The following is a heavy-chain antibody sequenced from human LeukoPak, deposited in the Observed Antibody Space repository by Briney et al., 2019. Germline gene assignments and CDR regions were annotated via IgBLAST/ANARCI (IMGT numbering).Heavy chain of an antibody. J-gene: IGHJ4*02. CDR1: GFTFSRYG. V-gene: IGHV3-30*18. CDR2: VSFEGSNK. D-gene: IGHD3-10*01. Sequence: GGSLRLSCAASGFTFSRYGMHWVRQAPGKGLEWVAVVSFEGSNKYYADSVKGRFTISRDNSKNTLSLQMNSLRAEDTAVYYCAKGMGYYYGSGSYPPENDYWGQGTLVTVFS. CDR3: AKGMGYYYGSGSYPPENDY.